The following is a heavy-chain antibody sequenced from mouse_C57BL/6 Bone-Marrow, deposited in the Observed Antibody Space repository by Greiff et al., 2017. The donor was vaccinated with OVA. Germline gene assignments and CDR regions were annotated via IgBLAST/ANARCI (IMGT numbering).Heavy chain of an antibody. CDR1: GFNIKDDY. Sequence: VQLQQSGAELVRPGASVKLSCTASGFNIKDDYMHWVKQRPEQGLEWIGWIDPENGDTEYASKFQGKATITADTSSNTAYLQLSSLTSEDTAVYYSTTSYYYGSSRDYWGQGTTLTVSS. J-gene: IGHJ2*01. CDR2: IDPENGDT. D-gene: IGHD1-1*01. V-gene: IGHV14-4*01. CDR3: TTSYYYGSSRDY.